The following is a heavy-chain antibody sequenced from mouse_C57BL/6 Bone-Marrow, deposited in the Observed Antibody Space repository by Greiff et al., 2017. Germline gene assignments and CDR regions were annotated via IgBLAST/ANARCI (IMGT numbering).Heavy chain of an antibody. CDR2: IYPGSGST. Sequence: QVQLQQPGAELVKPGASVKMSCKASGYTFTSYWITWVKQRPGQGLEWIGYIYPGSGSTNYNEKFKGKATLTEDTSSSTAFMQLSSLTSEDSAVYYCARVYESDYYAMAYWGQGTSVTVSS. J-gene: IGHJ4*01. CDR1: GYTFTSYW. D-gene: IGHD1-1*01. V-gene: IGHV1-55*01. CDR3: ARVYESDYYAMAY.